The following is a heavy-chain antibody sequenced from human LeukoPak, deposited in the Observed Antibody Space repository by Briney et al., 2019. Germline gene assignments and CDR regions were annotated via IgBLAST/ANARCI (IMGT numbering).Heavy chain of an antibody. CDR1: GLTFTTAE. CDR2: ISSSAGAI. D-gene: IGHD4-17*01. CDR3: ARAKYDDSSYYFDS. V-gene: IGHV3-48*03. J-gene: IGHJ4*02. Sequence: GSLRLSCVASGLTFTTAEMNWVRQAPGKGLEWISYISSSAGAIYYADSVKGRFTISRDNAQSSLSLQMTDLRVEDTAVYYCARAKYDDSSYYFDSWGQGTLVTVSS.